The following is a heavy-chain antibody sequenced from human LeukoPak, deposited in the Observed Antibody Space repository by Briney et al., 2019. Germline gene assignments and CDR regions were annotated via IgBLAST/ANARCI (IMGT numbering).Heavy chain of an antibody. J-gene: IGHJ6*02. CDR3: ASGPTRGYRFGSMGGHHFYYGMDV. V-gene: IGHV1-18*01. CDR1: GYNYDTYG. CDR2: IRVQNGKT. D-gene: IGHD5-18*01. Sequence: ASVKVSCKASGYNYDTYGISWVRQAPGQGLEWLGWIRVQNGKTKYAQCLQGRVTMTTDTSTSTAYMELRSLRSADTAVYYCASGPTRGYRFGSMGGHHFYYGMDVWGQGTTVIVSS.